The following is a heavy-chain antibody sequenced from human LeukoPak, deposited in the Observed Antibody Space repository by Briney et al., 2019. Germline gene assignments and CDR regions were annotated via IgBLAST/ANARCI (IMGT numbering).Heavy chain of an antibody. V-gene: IGHV4-59*04. Sequence: SETLSLTCTVSGGSISSYYWSWIRQPPGKGLEWIGYIYYSGSTYYNPSLKSQVTISVDTSKNQFSLKLSSVTAADTAVYYCARLGIVVVPADFDYWGQGTLVTVSS. CDR2: IYYSGST. CDR1: GGSISSYY. D-gene: IGHD2-2*01. J-gene: IGHJ4*02. CDR3: ARLGIVVVPADFDY.